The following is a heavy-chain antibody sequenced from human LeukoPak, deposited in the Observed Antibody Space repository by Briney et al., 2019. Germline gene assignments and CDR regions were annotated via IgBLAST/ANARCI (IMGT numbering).Heavy chain of an antibody. V-gene: IGHV3-43*01. CDR1: GFTFDDYT. J-gene: IGHJ3*02. CDR2: ISWDGGST. Sequence: QPRGSLRLSCAASGFTFDDYTMHWVRQAPGKGLERVSLISWDGGSTYYADSVKGRFTISRDNSKNSLYLQMNSLRTEDTALYYCAKDIFVNGYDKGSFDIWGQGTMVTVSS. CDR3: AKDIFVNGYDKGSFDI. D-gene: IGHD3-22*01.